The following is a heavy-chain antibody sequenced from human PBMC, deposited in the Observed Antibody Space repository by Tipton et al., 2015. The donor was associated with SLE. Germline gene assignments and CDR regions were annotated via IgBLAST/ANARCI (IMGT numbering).Heavy chain of an antibody. V-gene: IGHV4-4*07. J-gene: IGHJ3*02. D-gene: IGHD6-13*01. CDR3: ARAIYSSSWYYDAFDI. CDR2: IYTSGST. Sequence: TLSLTCTVSGGSISSYYWSWIRQPAGKGLEWIGRIYTSGSTNYNPSLKSRVTMSVDTSKNQFSLKLSSVTAADTAVYYCARAIYSSSWYYDAFDIWGQGTMVTVSS. CDR1: GGSISSYY.